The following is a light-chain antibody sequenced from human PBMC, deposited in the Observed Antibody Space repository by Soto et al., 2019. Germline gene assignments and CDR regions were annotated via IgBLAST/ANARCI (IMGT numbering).Light chain of an antibody. CDR3: QQYYSSPYT. J-gene: IGKJ2*01. V-gene: IGKV4-1*01. CDR1: QRVLYNSDNENY. CDR2: WAS. Sequence: DIVMTQSPDSLAVSLGERATINCKSSQRVLYNSDNENYVAWYQQKPGQPPKLLIYWASTRESGVPDRFSGSGSGTDFTLTISSLQAEDVAFYYCQQYYSSPYTFGQGTKLEIK.